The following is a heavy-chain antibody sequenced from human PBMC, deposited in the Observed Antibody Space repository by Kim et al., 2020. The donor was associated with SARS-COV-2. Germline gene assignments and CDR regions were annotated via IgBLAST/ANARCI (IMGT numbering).Heavy chain of an antibody. J-gene: IGHJ4*02. CDR3: ASSYYDILTGYSH. CDR1: GFTFNDYY. Sequence: GGSLRLSCAASGFTFNDYYMSWIRQAPGKGLEWVSYISSSSSYTNYADSVKGRFTISRDNAKNSLFLQMNSLRAEDTALYYCASSYYDILTGYSHWGQGTLVTVSS. V-gene: IGHV3-11*06. CDR2: ISSSSSYT. D-gene: IGHD3-9*01.